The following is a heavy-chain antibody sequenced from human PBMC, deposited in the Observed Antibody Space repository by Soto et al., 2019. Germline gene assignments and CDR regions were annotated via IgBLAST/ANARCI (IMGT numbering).Heavy chain of an antibody. CDR2: IYPGDSDT. CDR3: AIRGGFNYTATAYIYH. CDR1: GYSFTSYC. V-gene: IGHV5-51*01. Sequence: GESLKISCQGSGYSFTSYCSGWVRQMPGKGLEWMGIIYPGDSDTRYSPSFQGQVTISADKSISTAYLRWSSLKASDTAMYYCAIRGGFNYTATAYIYHLGQRKVVTISS. D-gene: IGHD3-3*01. J-gene: IGHJ1*01.